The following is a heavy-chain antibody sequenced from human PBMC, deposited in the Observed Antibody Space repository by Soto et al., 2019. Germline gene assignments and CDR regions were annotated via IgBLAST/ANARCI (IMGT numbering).Heavy chain of an antibody. CDR3: ARDKVGAIDY. D-gene: IGHD1-26*01. J-gene: IGHJ4*02. CDR2: MNPNSGNT. V-gene: IGHV1-8*01. Sequence: ASVKLSCKASGYSFTSYEITWVRQATGQGLEWMGWMNPNSGNTGYAQKFQGRVTMTRNTSISTAYMELSSLRSEDTAVYYCARDKVGAIDYWGQGTLVTVSS. CDR1: GYSFTSYE.